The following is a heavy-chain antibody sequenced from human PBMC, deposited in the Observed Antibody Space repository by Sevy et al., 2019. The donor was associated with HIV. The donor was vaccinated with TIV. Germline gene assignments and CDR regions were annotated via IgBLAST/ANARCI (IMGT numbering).Heavy chain of an antibody. J-gene: IGHJ4*02. D-gene: IGHD2-15*01. CDR1: GFTFSNAW. Sequence: GGSLRLSCAASGFTFSNAWMSWVRQSPGKVLEWVGRIRSKAGGGTKDYATIVKGKFTISRDDSRDILYLQLNSLETEDTAVYYCTTDHRRDGIVVVPFEYWGQGTLVTVSS. CDR3: TTDHRRDGIVVVPFEY. V-gene: IGHV3-15*01. CDR2: IRSKAGGGTK.